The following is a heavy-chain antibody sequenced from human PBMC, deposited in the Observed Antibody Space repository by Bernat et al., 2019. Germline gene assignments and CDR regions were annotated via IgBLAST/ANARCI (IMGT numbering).Heavy chain of an antibody. Sequence: QVQLVASGGGLVKPGGSLRLSCAASGFTFSDYYMSWILQAPGKGLEWVSYISSRRSYTNYADSVRGRFTYARDNAKNSLYLQMNSLRAEDTAVYYCARKGFISSWDGMDLWGQWTTVTVAS. V-gene: IGHV3-11*05. D-gene: IGHD6-13*01. CDR2: ISSRRSYT. CDR3: ARKGFISSWDGMDL. CDR1: GFTFSDYY. J-gene: IGHJ6*02.